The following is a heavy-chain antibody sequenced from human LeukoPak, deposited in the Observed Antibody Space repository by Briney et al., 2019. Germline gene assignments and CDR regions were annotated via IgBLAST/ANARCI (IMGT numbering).Heavy chain of an antibody. D-gene: IGHD3-10*01. CDR2: ISAYNGNT. J-gene: IGHJ6*02. V-gene: IGHV1-18*01. CDR1: GYTFTSYG. Sequence: GASVKVSCKASGYTFTSYGISWVRQAPGQGLEWMGWISAYNGNTNYAQKLQGRVTMTTDTSTSTAYMELRSLRSDDTAVYYCARGAMVRGVTAYYYYGMDVWGQGTTVTVSS. CDR3: ARGAMVRGVTAYYYYGMDV.